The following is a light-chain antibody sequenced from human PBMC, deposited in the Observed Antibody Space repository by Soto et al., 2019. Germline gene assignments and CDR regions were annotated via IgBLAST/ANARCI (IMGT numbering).Light chain of an antibody. CDR2: KAS. J-gene: IGKJ1*01. CDR3: QHYSLYSPWT. CDR1: QDIRND. V-gene: IGKV1-5*03. Sequence: QGTQAPSSVTAVVGKRATITCRTSQDIRNDLGWYQQKPGKAPKLLIYKASTLKSGVPSRFSGSGSGTEFTLTISSLQPDDSATYYCQHYSLYSPWTFGQGTKVDIK.